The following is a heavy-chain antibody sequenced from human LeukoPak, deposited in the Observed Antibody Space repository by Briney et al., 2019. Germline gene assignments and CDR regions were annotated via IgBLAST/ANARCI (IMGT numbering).Heavy chain of an antibody. J-gene: IGHJ6*02. Sequence: SETLSLTCAVSGVSISSSNYYWGWIRQPPGQGLEWIGSIYYSGNTYYNPSLKSRVTISVDTSKNQFSLKLSSVTAADTAVYYCARDHSGSYSYYHYYYGLDVWGQGTTVSVSS. CDR3: ARDHSGSYSYYHYYYGLDV. CDR2: IYYSGNT. CDR1: GVSISSSNYY. D-gene: IGHD1-26*01. V-gene: IGHV4-39*07.